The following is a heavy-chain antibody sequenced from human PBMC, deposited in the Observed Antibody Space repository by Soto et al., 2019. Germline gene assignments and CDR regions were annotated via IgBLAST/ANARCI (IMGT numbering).Heavy chain of an antibody. CDR2: ISAYNGNT. V-gene: IGHV1-18*01. Sequence: ASVKVSCKASGYAFTSYGISWVRQAPGQGLEWMGWISAYNGNTNYAQKLQGRVTMTTDTSTSTAYMELRSLRSDDTAVYYCARDQHGDYSRYFDYWGQGTLVTVSS. J-gene: IGHJ4*02. D-gene: IGHD4-17*01. CDR1: GYAFTSYG. CDR3: ARDQHGDYSRYFDY.